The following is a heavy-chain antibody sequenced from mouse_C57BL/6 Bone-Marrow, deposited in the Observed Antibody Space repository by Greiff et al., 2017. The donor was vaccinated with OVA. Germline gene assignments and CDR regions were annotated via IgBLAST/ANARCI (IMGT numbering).Heavy chain of an antibody. CDR1: GFTFSDAW. V-gene: IGHV6-6*01. CDR2: IRNKANNHAT. D-gene: IGHD3-2*02. Sequence: EVQRVESGGGLVQPGGSMKLSCAASGFTFSDAWMDWVRQSPEKGLEWVAEIRNKANNHATYYAESVKGRFTISRDDSKSSVYLQMNSLRAEDTGIYYCTGDSSGYEAMDYWGQGTSVTVSS. CDR3: TGDSSGYEAMDY. J-gene: IGHJ4*01.